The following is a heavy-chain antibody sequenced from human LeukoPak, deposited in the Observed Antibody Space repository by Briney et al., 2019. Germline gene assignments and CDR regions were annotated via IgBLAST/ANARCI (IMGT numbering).Heavy chain of an antibody. J-gene: IGHJ6*02. CDR3: ARDRYCTNGVCPVYYYYGMDV. Sequence: ASVKVSCKASGYTFTSYGISWVRQAPGQGLEWMGWISAYNGNTNYAQKLQGRVTMTTDTSTSTAYMELWSLRSDDTAVYYCARDRYCTNGVCPVYYYYGMDVWGQGTTVTVSS. CDR1: GYTFTSYG. V-gene: IGHV1-18*01. CDR2: ISAYNGNT. D-gene: IGHD2-8*01.